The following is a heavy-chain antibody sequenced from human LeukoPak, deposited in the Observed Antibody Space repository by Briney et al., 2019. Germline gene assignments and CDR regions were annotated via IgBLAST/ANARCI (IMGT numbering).Heavy chain of an antibody. Sequence: SETLSLTCTVSGGSISSYYWSWIRQPPGKGLEWIGYIYYSGSTNYNPSLKSRVTISVDTSKNQFSLKLSSVTAADTAVYYCARVHPNDFWSGAFDYWGQGTLVTVSS. CDR3: ARVHPNDFWSGAFDY. D-gene: IGHD3-3*01. CDR2: IYYSGST. J-gene: IGHJ4*02. V-gene: IGHV4-59*01. CDR1: GGSISSYY.